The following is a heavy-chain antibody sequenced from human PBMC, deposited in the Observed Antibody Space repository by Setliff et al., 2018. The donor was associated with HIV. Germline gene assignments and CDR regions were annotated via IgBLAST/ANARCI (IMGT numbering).Heavy chain of an antibody. Sequence: PSQTLSLTCTVSDDSINSGYFYWNRIRQLPEKGLEWIGYIYYNGLTDYNPSLQGRVTISMDMSKNKFSLNVNSVTAADTAVYYCARSNTSKSLDYWGQGTLVTVSS. CDR2: IYYNGLT. V-gene: IGHV4-30-4*08. J-gene: IGHJ4*02. CDR3: ARSNTSKSLDY. D-gene: IGHD2-8*01. CDR1: DDSINSGYFY.